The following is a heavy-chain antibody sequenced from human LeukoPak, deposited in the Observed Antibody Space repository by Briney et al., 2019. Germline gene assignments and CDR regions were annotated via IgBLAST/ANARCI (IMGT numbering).Heavy chain of an antibody. CDR1: GGSISSYH. J-gene: IGHJ6*01. Sequence: SETLSLTCTVSGGSISSYHWSWIRQPPGKGLEWIGYIYYSGSTNYNPSLKSRVTISVDTSKNQFSLKLSSVTAADTAVYYCARTGYSRPYYYYYGMDVWGQGTTVTVSS. V-gene: IGHV4-59*01. D-gene: IGHD6-13*01. CDR2: IYYSGST. CDR3: ARTGYSRPYYYYYGMDV.